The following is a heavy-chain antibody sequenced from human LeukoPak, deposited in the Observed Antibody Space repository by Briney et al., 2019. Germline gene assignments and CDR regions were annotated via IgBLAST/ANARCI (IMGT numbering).Heavy chain of an antibody. J-gene: IGHJ4*02. CDR2: ISGSGGST. CDR3: AKGLSSAYYGSGSYYNY. CDR1: GFTFSSYA. D-gene: IGHD3-10*01. V-gene: IGHV3-23*01. Sequence: GGSLRLSCAASGFTFSSYAMSWVRQAPGKGLEWVSAISGSGGSTYYADSVKGRFTISRDNSKNTLYLQMNSLRAEDTAVYYCAKGLSSAYYGSGSYYNYWGQGTLVTVSS.